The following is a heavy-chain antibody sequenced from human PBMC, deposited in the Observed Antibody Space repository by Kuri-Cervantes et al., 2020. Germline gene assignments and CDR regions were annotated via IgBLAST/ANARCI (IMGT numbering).Heavy chain of an antibody. CDR1: GYTLTELS. CDR3: ATMNGYSSSWKAFDI. Sequence: ASVKVSCKVSGYTLTELSTHWVRQAPGKGLEWTGGFDPEDGETIYAQKFQGRVTMTEDTSTDTAYMELSSLRSEDAAVYYCATMNGYSSSWKAFDIWGQGTMVTVSS. CDR2: FDPEDGET. V-gene: IGHV1-24*01. J-gene: IGHJ3*02. D-gene: IGHD6-13*01.